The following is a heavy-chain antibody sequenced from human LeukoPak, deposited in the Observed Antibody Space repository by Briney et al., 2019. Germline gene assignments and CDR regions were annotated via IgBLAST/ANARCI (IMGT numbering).Heavy chain of an antibody. CDR3: ARDRAWNYFDY. Sequence: GGSLRLSCAASGFSFSTYSMNWVRQAPGKGLEWVSSISSSSSYMYYVDSVKGRFTISRDNAKNSLYLQMNSLRAEDTAVYYCARDRAWNYFDYWGQGTLVTVSS. V-gene: IGHV3-21*06. J-gene: IGHJ4*02. CDR1: GFSFSTYS. CDR2: ISSSSSYM. D-gene: IGHD3-3*01.